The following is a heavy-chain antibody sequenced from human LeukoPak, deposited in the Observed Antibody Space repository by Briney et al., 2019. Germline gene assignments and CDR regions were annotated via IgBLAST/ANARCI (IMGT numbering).Heavy chain of an antibody. Sequence: GASVKVSCKASGYTFTGYYMHWVRQAPGQGLEWMGWINPNSGGTNYAQKFQGRVTMTRDTSISTAYMELSRLRSDDTAVYYCARAGYDILTGPYAFDIWGQGTMVTVSS. CDR1: GYTFTGYY. D-gene: IGHD3-9*01. J-gene: IGHJ3*02. CDR3: ARAGYDILTGPYAFDI. CDR2: INPNSGGT. V-gene: IGHV1-2*02.